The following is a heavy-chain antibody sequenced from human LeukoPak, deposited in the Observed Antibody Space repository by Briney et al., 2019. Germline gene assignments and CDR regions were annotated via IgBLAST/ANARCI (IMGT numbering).Heavy chain of an antibody. CDR2: IYYSGST. J-gene: IGHJ4*02. V-gene: IGHV4-39*03. CDR1: GGSISSSSYY. Sequence: SETLSLTCTVSGGSISSSSYYWGWIRQPPGKGLEWIGTIYYSGSTFSNPSFRSRVTISVDTSKNQFSLKLSSVTAADTAVYYCTNFDYWGQGTLVTVSS. CDR3: TNFDY.